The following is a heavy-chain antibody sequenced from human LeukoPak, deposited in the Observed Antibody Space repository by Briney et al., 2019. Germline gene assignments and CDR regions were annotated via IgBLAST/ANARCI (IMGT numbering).Heavy chain of an antibody. CDR2: IRSKAYGATT. V-gene: IGHV3-49*04. CDR3: ARENYGADY. Sequence: PGGSMRLSCTASGFAFADYAMSWVRLAPGKGLEWVGFIRSKAYGATTEYAASVKGRFTISRDDSKRTVYLQMNSQKTEDTAVYYCARENYGADYWGQGTLVTVSS. D-gene: IGHD4-17*01. J-gene: IGHJ4*02. CDR1: GFAFADYA.